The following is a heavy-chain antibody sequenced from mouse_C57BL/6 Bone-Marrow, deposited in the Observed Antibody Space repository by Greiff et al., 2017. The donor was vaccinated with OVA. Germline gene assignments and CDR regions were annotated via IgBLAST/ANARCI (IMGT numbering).Heavy chain of an antibody. Sequence: VKLQESGAELARPGASVKLSCKASGYTFTSYGISWVKQRTGQGLEWIGEIYPRSGNTYYNEKFKGKATLTADKSSSTAYMELRSLTSEDSAVYFCARRYWFAYWGQGTLVTVSA. CDR2: IYPRSGNT. J-gene: IGHJ3*01. CDR1: GYTFTSYG. V-gene: IGHV1-81*01. CDR3: ARRYWFAY.